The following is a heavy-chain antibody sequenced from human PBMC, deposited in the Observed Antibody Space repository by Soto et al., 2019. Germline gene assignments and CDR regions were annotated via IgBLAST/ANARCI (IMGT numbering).Heavy chain of an antibody. Sequence: GESLKISCKGSGYSVTSYWISWVRQMPGKGLEWMGRIDPSDSYTNYSPSFQGHVTISADKSISTAYLQWSSLKASDTAMYYCATSYIAVAGTDYYGMDVWGQGTTVTVSS. CDR1: GYSVTSYW. CDR3: ATSYIAVAGTDYYGMDV. CDR2: IDPSDSYT. J-gene: IGHJ6*02. V-gene: IGHV5-10-1*01. D-gene: IGHD6-19*01.